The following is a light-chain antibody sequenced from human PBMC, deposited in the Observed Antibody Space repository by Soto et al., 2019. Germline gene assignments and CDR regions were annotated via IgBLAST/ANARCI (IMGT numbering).Light chain of an antibody. Sequence: EIVTTQSPATLSVSPGETATLYCRASQSVTYNLAWYPQKPGQDPRLLIYGAFTRATGIPATFSGTGSGTEFTFAISSLQSEDFLLYYYQQYKNWPPLNIGGGSKVEIK. CDR1: QSVTYN. CDR3: QQYKNWPPLN. J-gene: IGKJ4*01. CDR2: GAF. V-gene: IGKV3-15*01.